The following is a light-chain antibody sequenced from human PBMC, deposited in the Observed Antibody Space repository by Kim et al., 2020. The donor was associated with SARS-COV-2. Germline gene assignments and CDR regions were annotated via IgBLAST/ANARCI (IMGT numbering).Light chain of an antibody. J-gene: IGKJ4*01. V-gene: IGKV3-11*01. CDR3: QQRSNFPPALT. CDR2: DAS. Sequence: AGERPPLSCRPRRSVSTYLAWYQQNPGQPPRLLFYDASNGATGTPDRCSGGGSGTDFTLTISGRESEDFAVSYGQQRSNFPPALTFGGGTKREI. CDR1: RSVSTY.